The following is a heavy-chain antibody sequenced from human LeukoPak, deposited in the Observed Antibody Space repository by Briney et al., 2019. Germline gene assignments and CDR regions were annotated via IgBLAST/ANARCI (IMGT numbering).Heavy chain of an antibody. CDR1: GGSISSSSYY. CDR2: IYYSGST. D-gene: IGHD6-19*01. Sequence: SETLSLTCTVSGGSISSSSYYWGWIRQPPGKGLEWIGSIYYSGSTYYNPSLKSRVTISVDTSKNQFSLKLSSVTAADTAVYYCARDPGAGIAVAGNGFWLDPWGQGTLVTVSS. V-gene: IGHV4-39*07. J-gene: IGHJ5*02. CDR3: ARDPGAGIAVAGNGFWLDP.